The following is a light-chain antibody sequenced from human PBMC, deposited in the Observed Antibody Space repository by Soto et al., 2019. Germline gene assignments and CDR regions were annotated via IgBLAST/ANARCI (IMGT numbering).Light chain of an antibody. CDR3: QQRTSWPLLT. CDR1: QSVSNS. J-gene: IGKJ4*01. CDR2: DAS. Sequence: DIVLTQSPATLSLSPGERASLSCRASQSVSNSLAWYQQKPGQPPRLLIYDASTRATGIPARFTGGGSGTDFTLAISSLEPEDFAVYYCQQRTSWPLLTFGGGTKVEIK. V-gene: IGKV3-11*01.